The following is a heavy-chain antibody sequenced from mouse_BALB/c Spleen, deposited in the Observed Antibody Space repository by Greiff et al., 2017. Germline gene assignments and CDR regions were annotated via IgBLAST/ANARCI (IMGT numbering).Heavy chain of an antibody. D-gene: IGHD2-3*01. Sequence: VQLHQSGAELAKPGASVKMSCKASGYTFTSYWMHWVKQRPGQGLEWIGYINPSTGYTEYNQKFKDKATLTADKSSSTAYMQLSSLTSEDSAVYYCARYDGYSYYFDYWGQGTTLTVSS. CDR2: INPSTGYT. V-gene: IGHV1-7*01. CDR3: ARYDGYSYYFDY. CDR1: GYTFTSYW. J-gene: IGHJ2*01.